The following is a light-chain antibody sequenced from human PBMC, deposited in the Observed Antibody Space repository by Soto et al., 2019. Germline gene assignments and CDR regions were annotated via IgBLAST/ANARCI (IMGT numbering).Light chain of an antibody. CDR3: QQRHNWPPVWT. Sequence: EIVLTQSPATLSLSPGERATLSCRASQSVSSYLAWYQQKPGQAPRLLIYDASNRATGIPARFSGSGSGTDFILTISSLEPEDFAVYYCQQRHNWPPVWTFGQGTKVEIK. CDR2: DAS. J-gene: IGKJ1*01. V-gene: IGKV3-11*01. CDR1: QSVSSY.